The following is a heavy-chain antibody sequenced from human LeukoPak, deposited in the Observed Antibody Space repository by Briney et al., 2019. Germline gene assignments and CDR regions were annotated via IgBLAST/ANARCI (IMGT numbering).Heavy chain of an antibody. Sequence: PSETLSLTCTVSGGSISSSSYYWGWIRQPPGKGLEWIGSIYYSGSTYYNPSLKSRVTISVDTSKNQFSLNLSSVTAANTAVYFCARQMPAFDPWGQGTLVTVSS. J-gene: IGHJ5*02. CDR3: ARQMPAFDP. CDR2: IYYSGST. D-gene: IGHD2-2*01. CDR1: GGSISSSSYY. V-gene: IGHV4-39*01.